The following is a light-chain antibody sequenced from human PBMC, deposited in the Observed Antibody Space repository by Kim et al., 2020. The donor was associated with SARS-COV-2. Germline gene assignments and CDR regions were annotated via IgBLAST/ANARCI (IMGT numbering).Light chain of an antibody. J-gene: IGLJ2*01. CDR2: QDT. CDR3: QAWHSSTAV. Sequence: SYELTQPPSVSVSPGQTASITCSGDKLGDKYACWYQQKPGQSPVLVIYQDTKRPSGIPERFSGSNSGNTATLTISEPQAMDEADYYCQAWHSSTAVFGGG. V-gene: IGLV3-1*01. CDR1: KLGDKY.